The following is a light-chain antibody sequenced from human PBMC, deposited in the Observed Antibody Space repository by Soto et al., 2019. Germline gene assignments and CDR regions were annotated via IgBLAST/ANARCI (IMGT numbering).Light chain of an antibody. CDR2: AAS. CDR1: QSISSY. Sequence: DIQMTQSPSSLSASVGDRVTITCRASQSISSYLNWYQQKPGKAPKLLIYAASSLQSGVPSRCSGSGSGTDFTLTISSLKPEDFATYYYQQSYSTPHTFGQGTKLEIK. V-gene: IGKV1-39*01. J-gene: IGKJ2*01. CDR3: QQSYSTPHT.